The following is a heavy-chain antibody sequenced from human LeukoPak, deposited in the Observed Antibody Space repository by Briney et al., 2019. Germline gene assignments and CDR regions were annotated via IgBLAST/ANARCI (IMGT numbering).Heavy chain of an antibody. D-gene: IGHD3-10*01. CDR3: ARDKYGSGSYYNPAVDY. Sequence: ASVKVSCKASGYTFTGYGISWVRQAPGQGLEWMGLISAYNGSTNYAQKLQGRVTMTTDTSTSTAYMELRSLRSDDTAVYYGARDKYGSGSYYNPAVDYWGQGTLVTVSS. CDR1: GYTFTGYG. CDR2: ISAYNGST. J-gene: IGHJ4*02. V-gene: IGHV1-18*01.